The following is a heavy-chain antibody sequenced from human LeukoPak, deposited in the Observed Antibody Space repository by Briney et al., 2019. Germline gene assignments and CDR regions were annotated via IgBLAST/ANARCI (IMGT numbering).Heavy chain of an antibody. Sequence: GGSLRLSCAASGFTFSSYAMSWVRQAPGKGLEWVSSISNSGGRTFYTDSVKGRFTISRDNSKITLYLQMNSLRAEDTAVYYCAKSYNGYESKPDYWGQGTLVTVPS. D-gene: IGHD5-12*01. CDR2: ISNSGGRT. V-gene: IGHV3-23*01. CDR1: GFTFSSYA. J-gene: IGHJ4*02. CDR3: AKSYNGYESKPDY.